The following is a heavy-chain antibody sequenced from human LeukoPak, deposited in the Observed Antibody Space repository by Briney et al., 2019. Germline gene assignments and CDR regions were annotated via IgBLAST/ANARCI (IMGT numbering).Heavy chain of an antibody. J-gene: IGHJ6*02. D-gene: IGHD6-19*01. CDR1: GGTFSSYA. CDR2: IIPILGIA. CDR3: AREGAVAGTGYYGMDV. Sequence: ASVKVSCKASGGTFSSYAISWVRQAPGQGPEWMGRIIPILGIANYAQKFQGRVTITADKSTSTAYMELSSLRSEDTAVYYCAREGAVAGTGYYGMDVWGQGTTVTVSS. V-gene: IGHV1-69*04.